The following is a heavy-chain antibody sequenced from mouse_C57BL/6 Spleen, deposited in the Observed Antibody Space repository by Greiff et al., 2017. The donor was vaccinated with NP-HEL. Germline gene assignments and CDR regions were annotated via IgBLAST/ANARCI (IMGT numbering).Heavy chain of an antibody. J-gene: IGHJ1*03. CDR3: ALITTVVADWYFDV. CDR1: GYTFTSYT. Sequence: VQLQQSGAELARPGASVKMSCKASGYTFTSYTMHWVKQRPGQGLEWIGYITPSSGYTKYNQKFKDKATLTADQSSSTAYMQLSSLTSEDSAVYYCALITTVVADWYFDVWGTGTTVTVSS. CDR2: ITPSSGYT. D-gene: IGHD1-1*01. V-gene: IGHV1-4*01.